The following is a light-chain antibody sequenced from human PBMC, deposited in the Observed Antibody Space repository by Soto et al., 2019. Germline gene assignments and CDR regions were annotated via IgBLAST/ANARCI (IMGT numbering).Light chain of an antibody. V-gene: IGKV3-20*01. Sequence: EVVLTQSPGTLSLSPGEIATLSCRASESVDSKYLAWYQQKPGQSPRLLFYSASSRATGIPDRFTGSGSGTDVTLTISRLEPGDFAVYFCQHHGALWLTFAQGTNLELK. CDR1: ESVDSKY. J-gene: IGKJ2*01. CDR3: QHHGALWLT. CDR2: SAS.